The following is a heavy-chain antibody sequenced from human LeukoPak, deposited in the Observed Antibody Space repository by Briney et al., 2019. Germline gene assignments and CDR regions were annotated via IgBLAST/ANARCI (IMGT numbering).Heavy chain of an antibody. CDR2: IYYSGST. J-gene: IGHJ4*02. CDR1: GGSISSGDYY. Sequence: SETLSLTCTVSGGSISSGDYYWSWIRQPPGKGLEWIGYIYYSGSTYYNPSLKSRVTISVDTSKNQFSLKLSSVTAADTAVYYCARLYYGSGSYYPLDYWGQGTLVTVSS. D-gene: IGHD3-10*01. CDR3: ARLYYGSGSYYPLDY. V-gene: IGHV4-30-4*01.